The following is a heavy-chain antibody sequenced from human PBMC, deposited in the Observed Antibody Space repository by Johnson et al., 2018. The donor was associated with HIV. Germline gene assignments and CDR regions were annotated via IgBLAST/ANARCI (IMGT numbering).Heavy chain of an antibody. CDR3: ARLPSGYSRDGFNV. V-gene: IGHV3-30*03. D-gene: IGHD5-18*01. Sequence: QMLLVESGGGVVQPGRSLRLSCAASGFTVSRNYMSWVRQAPGKGLEWVAVISYDGSDKYYADSVKGRFTISRDNSKNTLYLQLNRLRAEDTAVYYCARLPSGYSRDGFNVWGQGTMVTLSS. CDR1: GFTVSRNY. CDR2: ISYDGSDK. J-gene: IGHJ3*01.